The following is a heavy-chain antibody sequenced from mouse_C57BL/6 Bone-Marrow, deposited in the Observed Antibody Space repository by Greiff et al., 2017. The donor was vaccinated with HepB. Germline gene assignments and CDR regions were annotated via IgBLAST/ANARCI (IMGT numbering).Heavy chain of an antibody. D-gene: IGHD2-5*01. CDR2: IDPSDSYT. CDR3: ARGDYSNYDWFAY. J-gene: IGHJ3*01. CDR1: GYTFTSYW. Sequence: VQLQQPGAELVRPGTSVKLSCKASGYTFTSYWMHWVKQRPGQGLEWIGVIDPSDSYTNYNQKFKGKATLTVDTSSSTAYMQLSSLTSEDSAVYYCARGDYSNYDWFAYWGQGTLVTVSA. V-gene: IGHV1-59*01.